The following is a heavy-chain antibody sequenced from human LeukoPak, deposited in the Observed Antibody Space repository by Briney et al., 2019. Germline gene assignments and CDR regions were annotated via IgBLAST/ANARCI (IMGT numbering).Heavy chain of an antibody. CDR3: AREIVAAAGRED. CDR1: GFTFSSYG. CDR2: IRYDGSNK. Sequence: PGGSLRLSCAASGFTFSSYGMHWVRQAPGKGLEWVAFIRYDGSNKYYADSVKGRFTISRDNSKNTLYLQMNGLGAEDTAVYYCAREIVAAAGREDWGQGTLVTVSS. D-gene: IGHD6-13*01. V-gene: IGHV3-30*02. J-gene: IGHJ4*02.